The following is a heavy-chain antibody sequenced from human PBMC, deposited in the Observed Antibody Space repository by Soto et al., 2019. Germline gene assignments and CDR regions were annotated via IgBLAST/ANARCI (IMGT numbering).Heavy chain of an antibody. CDR1: GGSISPFY. J-gene: IGHJ5*02. CDR2: IYYSGST. CDR3: ARVRGDSSGLNWFDP. D-gene: IGHD5-18*01. Sequence: PSETLSLTCTVSGGSISPFYWNWIRQPPGKGLEWIGFIYYSGSTNYNPSLKSRVTILVDTSKNQFSLKLSSVTAADTAVYYCARVRGDSSGLNWFDPWGQGTLVTVSS. V-gene: IGHV4-59*01.